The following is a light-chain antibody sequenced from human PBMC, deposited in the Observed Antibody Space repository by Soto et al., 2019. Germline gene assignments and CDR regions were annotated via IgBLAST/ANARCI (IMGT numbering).Light chain of an antibody. CDR3: CSYAGSSTLV. V-gene: IGLV2-23*01. Sequence: QSALTQPASVYGSPGQSITISCTGTSSDVGSYTFVSWYQQHPGKAPKLMIYEGSKRPSGVSNRFSGSKSGNTASLTISGLQAEDEADYYCCSYAGSSTLVFGGGTKLTVL. J-gene: IGLJ2*01. CDR1: SSDVGSYTF. CDR2: EGS.